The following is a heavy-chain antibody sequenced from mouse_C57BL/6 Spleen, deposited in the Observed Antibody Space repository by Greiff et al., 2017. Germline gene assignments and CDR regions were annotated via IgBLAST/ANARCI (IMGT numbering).Heavy chain of an antibody. J-gene: IGHJ1*03. Sequence: EVQLQQSGPVLVKPGASVKMSCKASGYTFTDYYMNWVKQSHGKSLEWIGVINPYNGGTSYNQKFKGKATLTVDKSSSTAYMELNSLTSEDSAVYYGARSRYYYGSTRYFDVWGTGTTVTVSS. D-gene: IGHD1-1*01. CDR2: INPYNGGT. V-gene: IGHV1-19*01. CDR1: GYTFTDYY. CDR3: ARSRYYYGSTRYFDV.